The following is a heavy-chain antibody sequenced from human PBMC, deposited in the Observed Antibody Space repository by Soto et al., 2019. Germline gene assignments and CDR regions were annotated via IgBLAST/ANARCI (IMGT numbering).Heavy chain of an antibody. CDR2: INPNSGGT. CDR3: ARASRLPEYYYDSSGYDFDY. D-gene: IGHD3-22*01. J-gene: IGHJ4*02. V-gene: IGHV1-2*04. Sequence: ALVKVSCKASGYTFTGYYMHWVRQAPGQGLEWMGWINPNSGGTNYAQKFQGWVTMTRDTSISTAYMELSRLRSDDTAVYYCARASRLPEYYYDSSGYDFDYWGQGTLVTVSS. CDR1: GYTFTGYY.